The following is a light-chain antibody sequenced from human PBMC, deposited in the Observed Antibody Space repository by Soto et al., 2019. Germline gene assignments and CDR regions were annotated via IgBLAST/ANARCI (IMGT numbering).Light chain of an antibody. J-gene: IGKJ1*01. Sequence: DIQMTQSPSTLSASVGDRVTITCRASQSISIWLAWYQQKPGKAPKLLIYKASSLESGVPSRFRGGGSGTEFTLTISSLEPDDFATYYCRHYNSYSETFGQGTKVEIK. CDR1: QSISIW. V-gene: IGKV1-5*03. CDR3: RHYNSYSET. CDR2: KAS.